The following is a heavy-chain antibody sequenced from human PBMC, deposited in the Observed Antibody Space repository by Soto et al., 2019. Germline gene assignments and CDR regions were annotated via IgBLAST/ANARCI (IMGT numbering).Heavy chain of an antibody. CDR2: IYYSGST. CDR3: ARDGWEGGFDY. V-gene: IGHV4-59*01. J-gene: IGHJ4*02. D-gene: IGHD1-26*01. Sequence: SETLSLTCTVSGGSISFYYWSWIRQPPGKGLEWIGYIYYSGSTKYNPSLESRVAISVDTSKNQFSLNLGSLTVADTAVYYCARDGWEGGFDYWGQGALVTVPS. CDR1: GGSISFYY.